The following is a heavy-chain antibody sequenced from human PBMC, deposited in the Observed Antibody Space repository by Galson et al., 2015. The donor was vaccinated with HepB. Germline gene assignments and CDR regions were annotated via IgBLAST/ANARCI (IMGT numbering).Heavy chain of an antibody. V-gene: IGHV3-66*01. J-gene: IGHJ6*02. CDR2: IYSGGST. D-gene: IGHD2-2*01. CDR3: ARDLVVVPAARTSYNWNDEFGASGYYYGMDV. Sequence: SLRLSCAASGFTVSSNYMSWVRQAPGKGLEWVSVIYSGGSTYYADSVKGRFTISRDNSKNTLYLQMNSLRAEDTAVYYCARDLVVVPAARTSYNWNDEFGASGYYYGMDVWGQGTTVTVSS. CDR1: GFTVSSNY.